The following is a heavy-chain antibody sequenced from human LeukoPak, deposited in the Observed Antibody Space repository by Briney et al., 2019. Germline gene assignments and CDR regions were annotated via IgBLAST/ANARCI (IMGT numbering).Heavy chain of an antibody. CDR2: IYWDDDK. Sequence: SGPTLVNPTQTLTLTCTFPGFSLPTSGVRVGWIRQPPGKALEWLALIYWDDDKRYSPSLKSRLTITKDTSKNQVVLTMTNMDPVDSATYYCAHTYGIYYFDYWGQGTLVTVSS. D-gene: IGHD2-21*01. J-gene: IGHJ4*02. V-gene: IGHV2-5*02. CDR3: AHTYGIYYFDY. CDR1: GFSLPTSGVR.